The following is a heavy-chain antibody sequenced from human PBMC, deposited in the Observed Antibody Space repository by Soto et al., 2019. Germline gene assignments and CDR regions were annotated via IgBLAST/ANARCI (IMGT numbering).Heavy chain of an antibody. Sequence: SGPTLVNPTQTLTLTCTFSGFSLSTSGMCVSWIRQPPGKALEWLAPIDWDDDKYYSTSPKTRLNNSKDTSKNQMVLPMTKMEPVERATYYCARIPRVVVPAAKIAAAGTYYYYGMDVWGQGTTGTVSS. D-gene: IGHD2-2*01. V-gene: IGHV2-70*01. CDR3: ARIPRVVVPAAKIAAAGTYYYYGMDV. CDR2: IDWDDDK. CDR1: GFSLSTSGMC. J-gene: IGHJ6*02.